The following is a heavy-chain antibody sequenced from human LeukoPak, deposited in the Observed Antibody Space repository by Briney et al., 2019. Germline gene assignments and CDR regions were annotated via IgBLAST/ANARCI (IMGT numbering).Heavy chain of an antibody. J-gene: IGHJ5*02. CDR1: GFTFSSYG. CDR2: IWYDGSNK. D-gene: IGHD1-1*01. Sequence: GGSLRFSCAASGFTFSSYGMHWVRQAPGKGLEWVAVIWYDGSNKYYADSVKGRFTIYRDNSKNTLYLQMNSLRAEDTAVYYCARGGHKLERHNWFDPWGQGTLVTVSS. CDR3: ARGGHKLERHNWFDP. V-gene: IGHV3-33*01.